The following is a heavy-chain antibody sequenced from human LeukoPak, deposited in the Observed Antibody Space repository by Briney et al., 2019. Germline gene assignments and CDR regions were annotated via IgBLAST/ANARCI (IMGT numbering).Heavy chain of an antibody. CDR3: AREVRVSGYDFDC. D-gene: IGHD5-12*01. Sequence: GGSLRLSCAASGFTFSSYWMHWVRQAPGKGLVCVSRINSDGSSITYADSVKGRFTISRDNAKNTLYLQMNSLRVEDTAVYYCAREVRVSGYDFDCWGQGTLVTVSS. J-gene: IGHJ4*02. CDR1: GFTFSSYW. V-gene: IGHV3-74*03. CDR2: INSDGSSI.